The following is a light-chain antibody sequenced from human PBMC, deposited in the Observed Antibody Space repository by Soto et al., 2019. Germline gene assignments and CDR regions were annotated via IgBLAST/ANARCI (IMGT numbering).Light chain of an antibody. CDR3: CSYAGSPRYV. J-gene: IGLJ1*01. CDR2: DVS. CDR1: SSDVGGYNY. V-gene: IGLV2-11*01. Sequence: QSALTQPRSVSGSPGQSVTISCTGTSSDVGGYNYVSWYQQHPGKAPKVMIYDVSERPSGVPDGFSGSKSGNTASLTISGLQDEDEDDYYCCSYAGSPRYVFGTGTKLTVL.